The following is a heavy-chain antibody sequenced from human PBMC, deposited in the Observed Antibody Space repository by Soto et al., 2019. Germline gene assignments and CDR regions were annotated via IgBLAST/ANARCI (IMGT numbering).Heavy chain of an antibody. CDR1: GFPFSSYG. D-gene: IGHD3-10*01. CDR2: ISYDASEK. CDR3: AKKKLTEFNASPLDY. Sequence: QVVLVESGGGVVQPERSLRLSCAASGFPFSSYGMHWVRQAPGKGLEWVAVISYDASEKYYADSVKGRFTISRDNSKNTLYLQMNSLRAEDTAVYYCAKKKLTEFNASPLDYWGQGTLVTVSS. J-gene: IGHJ4*02. V-gene: IGHV3-30*18.